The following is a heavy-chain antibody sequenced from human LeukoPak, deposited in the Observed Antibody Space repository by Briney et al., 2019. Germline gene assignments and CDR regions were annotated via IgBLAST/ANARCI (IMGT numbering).Heavy chain of an antibody. Sequence: GGSLRLSCAASGFTFSGYWMSWVRQAPGKGLEWVASIEEDGSETYSVDSVKGRFTVSRDNANNSLYLQMNSLRAEDTAVYYCTTGYARLRYSGYWGQGTLVTVSS. CDR3: TTGYARLRYSGY. V-gene: IGHV3-7*01. J-gene: IGHJ4*02. D-gene: IGHD3-9*01. CDR2: IEEDGSET. CDR1: GFTFSGYW.